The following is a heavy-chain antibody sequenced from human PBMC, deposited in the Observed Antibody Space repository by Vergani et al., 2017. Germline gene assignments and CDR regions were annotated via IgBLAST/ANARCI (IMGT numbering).Heavy chain of an antibody. CDR3: ASSTRSGYMDV. D-gene: IGHD2-2*01. J-gene: IGHJ6*03. V-gene: IGHV3-21*04. Sequence: EVQLQESGGGLVKPGGSLRVSCAASGFSFSTYSINWVRQAPGKGLEWVSSISGRSNYIYYADSLKGRFTISRDNSKNSVYLQMNSLRAEDTAVYYCASSTRSGYMDVWGKGTTVTVSS. CDR2: ISGRSNYI. CDR1: GFSFSTYS.